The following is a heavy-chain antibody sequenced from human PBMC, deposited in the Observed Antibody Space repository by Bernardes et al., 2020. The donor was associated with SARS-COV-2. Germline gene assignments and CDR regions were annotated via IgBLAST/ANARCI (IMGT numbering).Heavy chain of an antibody. D-gene: IGHD2-2*01. CDR3: ARWRNIVVPAAMRAFDI. Sequence: ASVKVSCKASGYTFTSYDINWVRQATGQGLEWMGWMNPNSGNTGYAQKFQGRVTMTRKTSISTAYMELSSLRSEDTAVYYCARWRNIVVPAAMRAFDIWGQGTMVTVSS. CDR2: MNPNSGNT. J-gene: IGHJ3*02. V-gene: IGHV1-8*01. CDR1: GYTFTSYD.